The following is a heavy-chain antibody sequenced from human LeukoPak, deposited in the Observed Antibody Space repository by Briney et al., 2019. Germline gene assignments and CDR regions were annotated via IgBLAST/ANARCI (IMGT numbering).Heavy chain of an antibody. CDR3: ARDLQQWLVIDY. J-gene: IGHJ4*02. Sequence: ASVKVSCKASGFTFTSSDINWVRQATGQGLEWMGWMNPNSGNTGYAQKFQGRVTMTWNTSITTAYMELSRLRSDDTAVYYCARDLQQWLVIDYWGQGTLVTVSS. CDR1: GFTFTSSD. V-gene: IGHV1-8*01. CDR2: MNPNSGNT. D-gene: IGHD6-19*01.